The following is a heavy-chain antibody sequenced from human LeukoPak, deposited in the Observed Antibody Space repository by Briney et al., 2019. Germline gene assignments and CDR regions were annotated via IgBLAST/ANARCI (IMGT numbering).Heavy chain of an antibody. CDR1: GYTFTSSG. J-gene: IGHJ3*02. CDR2: ISVYNGDA. D-gene: IGHD2-15*01. Sequence: ASVKVSCEASGYTFTSSGICWVREAPGEGVEWVGWISVYNGDAHYAQTLQGRVTMTTDTSTSTPYMGLRSLRSDDTAVYYCGSPYCSGGTCYAHDAFDIWGQGTMVTVSS. CDR3: GSPYCSGGTCYAHDAFDI. V-gene: IGHV1-18*01.